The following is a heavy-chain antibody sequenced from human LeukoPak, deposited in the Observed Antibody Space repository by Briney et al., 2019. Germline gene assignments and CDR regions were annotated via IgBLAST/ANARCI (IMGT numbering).Heavy chain of an antibody. CDR2: IYYSGST. D-gene: IGHD3-10*01. Sequence: PSETLSLTCTVSGGSISSGDYYWSWIRQPPGKGLEWIGYIYYSGSTYYNSSLKSRVTISVDTSKNQFSLKLSSVTAADTAVYYCARGDGLYGSGSYYRGGYPYWGQGTLVTVSS. CDR1: GGSISSGDYY. CDR3: ARGDGLYGSGSYYRGGYPY. V-gene: IGHV4-30-4*08. J-gene: IGHJ4*02.